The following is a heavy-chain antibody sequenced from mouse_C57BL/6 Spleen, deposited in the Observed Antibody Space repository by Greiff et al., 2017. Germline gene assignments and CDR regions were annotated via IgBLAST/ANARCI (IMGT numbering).Heavy chain of an antibody. CDR1: GYTFTSYW. J-gene: IGHJ4*01. D-gene: IGHD2-4*01. CDR3: ARSYDYPYYAMDY. V-gene: IGHV1-64*01. Sequence: QVQLQQPGAELVKPGASVKLSCKASGYTFTSYWMHWVKQRPGQGLGWIGMIHPNSGSTNYNETFKSKATLTVDKSSSTAYMQLSSLTSEDSAVYYCARSYDYPYYAMDYWGPGTSVTVSS. CDR2: IHPNSGST.